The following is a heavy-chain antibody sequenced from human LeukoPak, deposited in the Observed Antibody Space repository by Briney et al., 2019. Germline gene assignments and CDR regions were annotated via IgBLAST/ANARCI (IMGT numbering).Heavy chain of an antibody. V-gene: IGHV3-21*01. D-gene: IGHD6-19*01. CDR2: ISSSSSYI. Sequence: GGSLRLSCAASGFTFSSYSMNWVRQAPGKGLEWVSSISSSSSYIYYADSVKGRFTISRDNAKNTLYLQMNSLRAEDTAVYYCARAGLRGEQWLVPFDYWGQGTLVTVSS. CDR3: ARAGLRGEQWLVPFDY. J-gene: IGHJ4*02. CDR1: GFTFSSYS.